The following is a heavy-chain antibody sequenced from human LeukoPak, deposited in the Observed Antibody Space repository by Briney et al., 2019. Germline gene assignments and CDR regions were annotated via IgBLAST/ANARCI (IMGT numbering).Heavy chain of an antibody. CDR1: GFTSSSYA. CDR3: ARAFAIRPHFYT. D-gene: IGHD2/OR15-2a*01. V-gene: IGHV3-48*01. Sequence: GGSLRLSCAASGFTSSSYAMSWVRQAPGRGLEWVSYISSSGSTIYYADSVKGRFTISRDNSKNTLYLQMNSLRAEDTAVYYCARAFAIRPHFYTWGQGTLVTVSS. CDR2: ISSSGSTI. J-gene: IGHJ5*02.